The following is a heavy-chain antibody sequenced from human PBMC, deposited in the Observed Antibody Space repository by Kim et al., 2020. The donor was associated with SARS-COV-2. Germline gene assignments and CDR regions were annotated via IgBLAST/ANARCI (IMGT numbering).Heavy chain of an antibody. V-gene: IGHV1-69*13. CDR3: ARDLGTIAAAGFDY. Sequence: SVKVSCKASGGTFSSYAISWVRQAPGQGLEWMGGIIPIFGTANYAQKFQGRVMITADESTSTAYMELSSLRSEDTAVCYCARDLGTIAAAGFDYWGQGTLVTVSS. CDR1: GGTFSSYA. D-gene: IGHD6-13*01. J-gene: IGHJ4*02. CDR2: IIPIFGTA.